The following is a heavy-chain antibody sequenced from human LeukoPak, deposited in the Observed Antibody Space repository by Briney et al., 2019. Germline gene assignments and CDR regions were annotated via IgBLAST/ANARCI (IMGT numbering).Heavy chain of an antibody. D-gene: IGHD3-10*01. CDR2: IRGSGDNT. V-gene: IGHV3-23*01. J-gene: IGHJ6*02. Sequence: GGSLRLSCAASGFTFSSYSMNWVRQAPGKGLEWVSAIRGSGDNTYYADSVKGRFTISRDNSKNTLYLQMNSLRAEDTAVYYCARDRGYYYGMDVWGQGTTVTVSS. CDR3: ARDRGYYYGMDV. CDR1: GFTFSSYS.